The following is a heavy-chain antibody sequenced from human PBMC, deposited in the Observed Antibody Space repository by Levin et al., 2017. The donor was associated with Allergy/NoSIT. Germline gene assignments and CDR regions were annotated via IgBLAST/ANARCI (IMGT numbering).Heavy chain of an antibody. CDR2: IYYSGST. V-gene: IGHV4-59*01. Sequence: GSLRLSCTVSGGSISSYYWSWIRQPPGKGLEWIGYIYYSGSTNYNPSLKSRVTISVDTSKNQFSLKLSSVTAADTAVYYCAREGYYRDFDYWGQGTLVTVSS. CDR1: GGSISSYY. J-gene: IGHJ4*02. D-gene: IGHD3-3*01. CDR3: AREGYYRDFDY.